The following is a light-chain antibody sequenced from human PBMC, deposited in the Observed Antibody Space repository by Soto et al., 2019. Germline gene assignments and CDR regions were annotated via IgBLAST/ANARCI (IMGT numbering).Light chain of an antibody. CDR3: QQRNVWPPIT. Sequence: EIVMAQSPATLSVSPGERATLSFRPSQSVSILLAWYQQKPAQAPRLLIFDASNRANGVPARFGGSGSGTDFTPTINSLEPEDFAVYYCQQRNVWPPITFGQGTRLEIK. J-gene: IGKJ5*01. V-gene: IGKV3-11*01. CDR1: QSVSIL. CDR2: DAS.